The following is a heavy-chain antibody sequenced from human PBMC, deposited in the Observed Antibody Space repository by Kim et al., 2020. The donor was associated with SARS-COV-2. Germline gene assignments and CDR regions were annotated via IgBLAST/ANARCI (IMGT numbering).Heavy chain of an antibody. Sequence: GESLKISCQASGYRFTSYWISWVRQMPGKGLEWMGTIDPSDSYSNYSPSFQGHVTISADESISTAYLQWSSLKASDSAIYYCARQDRSGWYNYNMDVWGQGTTVTVSS. V-gene: IGHV5-10-1*01. D-gene: IGHD6-19*01. J-gene: IGHJ6*02. CDR1: GYRFTSYW. CDR3: ARQDRSGWYNYNMDV. CDR2: IDPSDSYS.